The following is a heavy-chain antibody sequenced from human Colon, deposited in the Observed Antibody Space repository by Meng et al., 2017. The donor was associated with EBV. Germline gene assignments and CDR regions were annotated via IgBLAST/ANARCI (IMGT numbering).Heavy chain of an antibody. D-gene: IGHD3-3*01. CDR1: GYIFINYA. CDR2: INPNTGNP. Sequence: GQLVPSGSDLKKPGVSVTVCIKASGYIFINYAMNWVRQAPGQGLEWMGWINPNTGNPTYAQGFTRRFVFSLDTSFRTAYLQISSLKAEDTAVYYCARVAPSGYRYFDYWGQGTLVTVSS. J-gene: IGHJ4*02. V-gene: IGHV7-4-1*02. CDR3: ARVAPSGYRYFDY.